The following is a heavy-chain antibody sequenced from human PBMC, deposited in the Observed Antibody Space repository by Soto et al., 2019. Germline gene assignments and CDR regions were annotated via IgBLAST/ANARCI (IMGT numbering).Heavy chain of an antibody. CDR3: AGRGYSYGYPTDYYYYGMDV. V-gene: IGHV1-69*13. Sequence: GASVKVSCKASGGTFSSYAISWVRQAPGQGLEWMGGIIPIFGTANYAQKFKGRVTITADESTSTANMEMSSLRSEDTAVYYYAGRGYSYGYPTDYYYYGMDVWGQGTTVTVSS. D-gene: IGHD5-18*01. CDR1: GGTFSSYA. J-gene: IGHJ6*02. CDR2: IIPIFGTA.